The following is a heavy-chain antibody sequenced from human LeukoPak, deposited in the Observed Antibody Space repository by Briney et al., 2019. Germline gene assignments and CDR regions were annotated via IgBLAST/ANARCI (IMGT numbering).Heavy chain of an antibody. CDR1: GGSISSYY. CDR3: ARDPPYYDSSGRDDAFDI. Sequence: PSETLSLTCTVSGGSISSYYWSWIRQPPGKGLEWIGYIYYSGSTNYNPSLKSRVTMSVDTSKDQFSLKLSSVTAADTAVYYCARDPPYYDSSGRDDAFDIWGQGTMVTVSS. V-gene: IGHV4-59*12. CDR2: IYYSGST. J-gene: IGHJ3*02. D-gene: IGHD3-22*01.